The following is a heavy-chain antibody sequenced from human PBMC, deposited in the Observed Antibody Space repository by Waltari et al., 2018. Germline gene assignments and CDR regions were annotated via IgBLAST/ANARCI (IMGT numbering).Heavy chain of an antibody. CDR1: GFTFSSYA. J-gene: IGHJ6*02. CDR2: ISYDGSNK. CDR3: ARTEYQLGYYYGMDV. V-gene: IGHV3-30*01. D-gene: IGHD2-2*01. Sequence: QVQLVESVGGVVQPGRSLRLSCAASGFTFSSYALHWVRPAPGKGLEWVAVISYDGSNKYYADSVKGRFTISRDNSKNTLYLQMNSLRAEDTAVYYCARTEYQLGYYYGMDVWGQGTTVTVSS.